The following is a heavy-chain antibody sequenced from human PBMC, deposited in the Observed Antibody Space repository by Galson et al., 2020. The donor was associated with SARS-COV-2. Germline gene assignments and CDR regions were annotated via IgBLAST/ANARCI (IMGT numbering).Heavy chain of an antibody. CDR1: GFTFSSYS. D-gene: IGHD4-17*01. CDR3: ARELAPVTTTTYYYRYAMDV. CDR2: ISSSSSTT. V-gene: IGHV3-48*02. Sequence: GGSLRLSCAASGFTFSSYSMNWVRQAPGKGLEWVSYISSSSSTTYYADSVKGRFTTSRDNAKNSLSLQMNSLRDEDTAVYYCARELAPVTTTTYYYRYAMDVWGQGTTVTVSS. J-gene: IGHJ6*02.